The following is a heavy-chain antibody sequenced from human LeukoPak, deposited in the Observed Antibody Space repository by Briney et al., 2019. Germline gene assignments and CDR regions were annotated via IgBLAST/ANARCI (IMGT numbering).Heavy chain of an antibody. CDR3: ARDRSPKTYYYGSDPSHVEDAFDI. Sequence: ASVKVSCKASGGTFSSYAISWVRQAPGQGLEWMGGIIPIFGTANYAQKFQGRVTITTDESACTAYMELSSLRSEDTAVYYCARDRSPKTYYYGSDPSHVEDAFDIWGQGTMVTVSS. CDR1: GGTFSSYA. D-gene: IGHD3-10*01. CDR2: IIPIFGTA. V-gene: IGHV1-69*05. J-gene: IGHJ3*02.